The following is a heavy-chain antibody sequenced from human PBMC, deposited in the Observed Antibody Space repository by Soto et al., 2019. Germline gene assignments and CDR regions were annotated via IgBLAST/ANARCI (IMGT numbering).Heavy chain of an antibody. CDR3: AKSEVSPYDFWSGYYPSPFDP. V-gene: IGHV3-30*18. J-gene: IGHJ5*02. Sequence: GGSLRLSCAASGFTFSSYGMHWVHQAPGKGLEWVAVISYDGSNKYYADSVKGRFTISRDNSKNTLYLQMNSLRAEDTAVYYCAKSEVSPYDFWSGYYPSPFDPWGQGTLVTVSS. D-gene: IGHD3-3*01. CDR2: ISYDGSNK. CDR1: GFTFSSYG.